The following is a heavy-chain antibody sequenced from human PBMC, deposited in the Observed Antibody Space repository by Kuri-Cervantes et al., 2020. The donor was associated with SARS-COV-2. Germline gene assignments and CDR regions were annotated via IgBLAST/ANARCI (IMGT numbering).Heavy chain of an antibody. V-gene: IGHV3-48*03. D-gene: IGHD6-13*01. CDR2: ISSSGSTI. J-gene: IGHJ4*02. CDR1: GFTFRSYE. CDR3: AKEQQLVPLKQTIDY. Sequence: GESLKISCGASGFTFRSYEMNWVRQAPGKGLEWVSYISSSGSTIYYADSVKGRFTISRDNAKNSLYLQMNSLRAEDTAVYYCAKEQQLVPLKQTIDYWGQGTLVTVSS.